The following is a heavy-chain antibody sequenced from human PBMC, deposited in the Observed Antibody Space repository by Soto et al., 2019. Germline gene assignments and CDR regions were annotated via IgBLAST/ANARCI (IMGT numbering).Heavy chain of an antibody. CDR2: IWYDGSNK. D-gene: IGHD5-18*01. J-gene: IGHJ4*01. CDR1: GGTIIGYG. CDR3: AIAIHDDNVDTAMVTFDY. Sequence: GLLRLSWGASGGTIIGYGMQWVRQAQGKGLEWVAVIWYDGSNKYYADSVKGRFTISRDNSKNTLYLQMNSLRAEDTAVYYCAIAIHDDNVDTAMVTFDYWGQGTLVTVSS. V-gene: IGHV3-33*08.